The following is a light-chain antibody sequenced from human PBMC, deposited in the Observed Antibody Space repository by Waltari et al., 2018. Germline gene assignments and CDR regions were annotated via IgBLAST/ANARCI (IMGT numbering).Light chain of an antibody. Sequence: PTPPHSVTHSPGITLPTPCTRYSASISSNSVHCHQQRPGSAPTTVIFEDNHRPSGVPDRFSASIDTSSNSASLTISGLKTEDEALYYCQSYDSDEGVVFGGGTKLTVL. CDR1: SASISSNS. J-gene: IGLJ2*01. CDR2: EDN. CDR3: QSYDSDEGVV. V-gene: IGLV6-57*03.